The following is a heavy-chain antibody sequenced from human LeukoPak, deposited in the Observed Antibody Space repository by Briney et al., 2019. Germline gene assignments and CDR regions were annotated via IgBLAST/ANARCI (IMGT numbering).Heavy chain of an antibody. J-gene: IGHJ4*02. V-gene: IGHV1-2*02. CDR1: GYTFTGYY. D-gene: IGHD3-22*01. CDR3: ARGYYDSSGFLYFDY. Sequence: GASVKVSCKASGYTFTGYYMHWVRQAPGQGLEWMGWINPNSGGTNYAQKFQGRVTMTRDTSISTAYVELSRLRSDDTAVYYCARGYYDSSGFLYFDYWGQGTLVTVSS. CDR2: INPNSGGT.